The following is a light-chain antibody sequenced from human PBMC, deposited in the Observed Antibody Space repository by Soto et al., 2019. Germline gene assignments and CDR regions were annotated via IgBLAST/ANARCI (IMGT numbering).Light chain of an antibody. J-gene: IGLJ2*01. Sequence: QSALTQPPSASGSPGQSVTISCTGTSSDVGGYNYVSWYQQHPGKAPKVMIYEVTKRPSGVPDRFSASKSGNTASLTVSGLQAEYEADYYCSSFAGSNEVVFGGGTKLTVL. CDR2: EVT. CDR3: SSFAGSNEVV. V-gene: IGLV2-8*01. CDR1: SSDVGGYNY.